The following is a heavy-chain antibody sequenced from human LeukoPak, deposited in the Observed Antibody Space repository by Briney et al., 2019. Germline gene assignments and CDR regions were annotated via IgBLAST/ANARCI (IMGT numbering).Heavy chain of an antibody. D-gene: IGHD2-2*01. V-gene: IGHV4-30-4*08. CDR3: ASSIVVVPAAMGYWFDP. Sequence: SETLSLTXTVSGGSISSGDYYWSWIRQPPGKGLEWIGYIYYSGSTYYNPSLKSRVTISVDTSKNQFSLKLSSVTAADTAVYYCASSIVVVPAAMGYWFDPWGQGTLVTVSS. CDR2: IYYSGST. CDR1: GGSISSGDYY. J-gene: IGHJ5*02.